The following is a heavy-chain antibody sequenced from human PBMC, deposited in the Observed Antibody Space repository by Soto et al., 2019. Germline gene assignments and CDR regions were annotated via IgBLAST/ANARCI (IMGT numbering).Heavy chain of an antibody. CDR2: IYYSGST. J-gene: IGHJ6*02. Sequence: SETLSLTCAVYGGSISGYYWSWIRQPPGKGLEWIGYIYYSGSTNYNPSLKSRVTISVDTSKNEFSLKLSSVTAADTAVYYCARQGPYGMDVWGQGTTVTVSS. V-gene: IGHV4-59*08. CDR1: GGSISGYY. CDR3: ARQGPYGMDV.